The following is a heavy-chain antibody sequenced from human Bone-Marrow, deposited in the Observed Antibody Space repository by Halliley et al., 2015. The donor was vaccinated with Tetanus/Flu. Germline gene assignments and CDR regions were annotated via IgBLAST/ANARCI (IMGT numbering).Heavy chain of an antibody. Sequence: TLSLTCTISGGSISSYFWSWIRQAPGKGLEWIGYIYYTGTTSYNPSLQNRVTISMDTSKKQFSLKLISVNAADTAVYYCASSLGELLSGGQGTLVTVSS. CDR1: GGSISSYF. J-gene: IGHJ4*02. D-gene: IGHD3-16*01. CDR3: ASSLGELLS. V-gene: IGHV4-59*08. CDR2: IYYTGTT.